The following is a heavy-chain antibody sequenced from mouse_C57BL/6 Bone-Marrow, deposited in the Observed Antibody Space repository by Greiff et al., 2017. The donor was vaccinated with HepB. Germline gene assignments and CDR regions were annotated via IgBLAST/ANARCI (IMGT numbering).Heavy chain of an antibody. V-gene: IGHV1-42*01. CDR1: GYSFTGYY. CDR3: ARSPSFDY. J-gene: IGHJ2*01. Sequence: VQLKQSGPELVKPGASVKISCKASGYSFTGYYMNWVKQSPEKSLEWIGEINPSTGGTTYNQKFKAKATLTVDKSSSTAYMQLKSLTSEDSAVYFCARSPSFDYWGQGTTLTVSS. CDR2: INPSTGGT.